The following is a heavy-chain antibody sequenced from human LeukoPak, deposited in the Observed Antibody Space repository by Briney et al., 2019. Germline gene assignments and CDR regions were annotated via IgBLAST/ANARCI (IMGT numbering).Heavy chain of an antibody. Sequence: GASVEVSCKASGYTFTSYGISWVRQAPGQGLEWMGWISAYNGNTNYAQMLQGRVTMTTDTSTSTAYMDLRSLRSDDTAVYYCARDGFSYSSGWSVYWGQGTLVTVSS. D-gene: IGHD6-19*01. CDR1: GYTFTSYG. V-gene: IGHV1-18*01. CDR3: ARDGFSYSSGWSVY. CDR2: ISAYNGNT. J-gene: IGHJ4*02.